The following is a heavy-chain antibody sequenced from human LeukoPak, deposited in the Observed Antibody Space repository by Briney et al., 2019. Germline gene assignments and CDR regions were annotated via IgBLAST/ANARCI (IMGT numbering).Heavy chain of an antibody. D-gene: IGHD3-22*01. V-gene: IGHV1-2*06. J-gene: IGHJ4*02. Sequence: ASVKVSCKASGYTFTGYYMHWVRQAPGQGLEWMGRINPNSGGTNYAQKFQGRVTMTRDTSISTAYMELSRLRSDDTAVYYCAPLANYHDSSGYSMPFDYWGQGTLVTVSS. CDR2: INPNSGGT. CDR1: GYTFTGYY. CDR3: APLANYHDSSGYSMPFDY.